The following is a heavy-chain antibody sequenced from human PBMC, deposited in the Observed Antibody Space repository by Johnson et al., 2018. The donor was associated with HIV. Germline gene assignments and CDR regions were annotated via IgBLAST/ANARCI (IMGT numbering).Heavy chain of an antibody. CDR1: GFTFSSYD. CDR2: IGTAGDT. J-gene: IGHJ3*02. Sequence: VQLVESGGGLVQPGGSLRLSCAASGFTFSSYDMHWVRQATGKGLEWVSAIGTAGDTYYPGSVKGRFTISRDNSKNTLYLQMNSLRAEDTAVYYCAKALRITMVQVYHRGGDAFDIWGQGTMVTVSS. V-gene: IGHV3-13*01. D-gene: IGHD3-10*01. CDR3: AKALRITMVQVYHRGGDAFDI.